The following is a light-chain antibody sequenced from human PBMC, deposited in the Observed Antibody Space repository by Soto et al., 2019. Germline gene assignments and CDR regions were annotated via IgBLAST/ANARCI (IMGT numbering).Light chain of an antibody. Sequence: DIQMTQSPSSLSASVGDRVTITCQASQDVSNYLNWYKQKLGKAPKLLIYDASNLETGVPSRFSGSGSGTYFTFTIRSLKPEDFATYYCQQYSNLITVGQGTRREIK. J-gene: IGKJ5*01. CDR2: DAS. CDR3: QQYSNLIT. CDR1: QDVSNY. V-gene: IGKV1-33*01.